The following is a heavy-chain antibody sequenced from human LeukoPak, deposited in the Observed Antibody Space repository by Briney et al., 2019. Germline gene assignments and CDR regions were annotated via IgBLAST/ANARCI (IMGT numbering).Heavy chain of an antibody. CDR3: ARADCTNGVCYFDY. CDR2: ISAYNGNT. V-gene: IGHV1-18*01. CDR1: GYTFTSYG. Sequence: ASVKVSCKASGYTFTSYGISWVRQAPGQGLEWMGWISAYNGNTNYAQKLQGRVTMTTDTSTSTAYMELRSLRSDDTAVYYCARADCTNGVCYFDYWGQGTLVTVSS. J-gene: IGHJ4*02. D-gene: IGHD2-8*01.